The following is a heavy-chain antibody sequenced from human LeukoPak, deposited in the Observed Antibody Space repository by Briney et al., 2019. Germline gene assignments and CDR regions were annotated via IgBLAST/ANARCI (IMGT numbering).Heavy chain of an antibody. V-gene: IGHV3-48*02. Sequence: GGSLRLSCAASGFTFSSYSMNWVRQAPGKGLEWVSYISSSSSTIYYADSVKGRFTISRDNAKNSLYLQMNSLRDEDTAVYYCARDFITGIAAAVPTFDYWGQGTLVTVSS. CDR2: ISSSSSTI. D-gene: IGHD6-13*01. CDR1: GFTFSSYS. CDR3: ARDFITGIAAAVPTFDY. J-gene: IGHJ4*02.